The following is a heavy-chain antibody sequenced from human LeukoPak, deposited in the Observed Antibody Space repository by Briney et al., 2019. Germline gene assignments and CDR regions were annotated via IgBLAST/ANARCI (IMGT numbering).Heavy chain of an antibody. J-gene: IGHJ4*02. Sequence: PGGSLRLSCAASGFTFSSYGMHWVRQAPGKGLEWVAVIWYDGSNKYYADSVKGRFTISRDNVKNSLYLQMNSLRAEDTAVYYCARDFQIRGVMVFDYWGQGSLVTVSS. D-gene: IGHD3-10*01. CDR1: GFTFSSYG. CDR2: IWYDGSNK. CDR3: ARDFQIRGVMVFDY. V-gene: IGHV3-33*01.